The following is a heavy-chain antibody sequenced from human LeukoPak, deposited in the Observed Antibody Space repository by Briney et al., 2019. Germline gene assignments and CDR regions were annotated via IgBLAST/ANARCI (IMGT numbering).Heavy chain of an antibody. CDR1: GFTFSNAW. D-gene: IGHD2-15*01. J-gene: IGHJ4*02. V-gene: IGHV3-21*04. Sequence: GGSLRLSCAASGFTFSNAWMSWVRQAPGKGLEWVSSISSSSSYIYYADSVKGRFTISRDNAKNSLYLQMNSLRAEDTAVYYCAKSGRYCSGSSCYQEASLDYWGQGTLVTVSS. CDR2: ISSSSSYI. CDR3: AKSGRYCSGSSCYQEASLDY.